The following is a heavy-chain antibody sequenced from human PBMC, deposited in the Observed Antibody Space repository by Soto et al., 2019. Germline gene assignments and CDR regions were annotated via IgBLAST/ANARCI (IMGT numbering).Heavy chain of an antibody. CDR2: IYPGDSDT. D-gene: IGHD3-3*01. J-gene: IGHJ6*02. CDR3: ARQXRHYDSWSNTYYYYGLDV. V-gene: IGHV5-51*01. CDR1: EYSFSTYW. Sequence: PWESLKISCKGSEYSFSTYWIAWVRQMPGKGLELMGIIYPGDSDTRYSPSFQGQVTIPADKSISTAHLQLSSLKASDTAMYYCARQXRHYDSWSNTYYYYGLDVWGQGTTVTVS.